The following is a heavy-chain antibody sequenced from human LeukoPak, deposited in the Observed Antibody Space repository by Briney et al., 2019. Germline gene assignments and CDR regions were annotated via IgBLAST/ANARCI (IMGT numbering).Heavy chain of an antibody. J-gene: IGHJ2*01. CDR1: GFTFDDYA. Sequence: GGSLRLSCAASGFTFDDYAMHWVRQAPGKGLEWVSGISWNSGSIGYADSVKGRFTISRDNAKKSLYLQMNSLRVEDTALYYCVKDGYGSGSYYSGYFDLWGRGTLVTVSS. CDR3: VKDGYGSGSYYSGYFDL. D-gene: IGHD3-10*01. V-gene: IGHV3-9*01. CDR2: ISWNSGSI.